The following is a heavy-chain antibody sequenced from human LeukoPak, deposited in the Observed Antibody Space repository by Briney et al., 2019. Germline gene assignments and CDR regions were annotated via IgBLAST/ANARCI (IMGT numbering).Heavy chain of an antibody. D-gene: IGHD3-22*01. Sequence: ASVKVSCKASGYTFTSYGISWVRQAPGQGLEWMGWISAYNGNTNYAQKLQGRATMTTDTSTSTAYMELRSLRSDNTAVYYCARDTRTYYYDSSGYPKDYYYYGMDVWGQGTTVTVSS. V-gene: IGHV1-18*01. CDR3: ARDTRTYYYDSSGYPKDYYYYGMDV. CDR2: ISAYNGNT. J-gene: IGHJ6*02. CDR1: GYTFTSYG.